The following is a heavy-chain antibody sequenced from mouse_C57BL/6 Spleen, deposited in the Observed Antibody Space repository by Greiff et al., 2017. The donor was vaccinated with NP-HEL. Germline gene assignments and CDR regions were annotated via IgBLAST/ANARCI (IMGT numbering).Heavy chain of an antibody. D-gene: IGHD4-1*01. V-gene: IGHV3-6*01. J-gene: IGHJ3*01. CDR1: GYSITSGYY. CDR2: ISYDGSN. Sequence: EVQLQQSGPGLVKPSQSLSLTCSVTGYSITSGYYWNWIRQFPGNKLEWMGYISYDGSNNYNPSLKNRISITRDTSKNQFFLKLSSVTTEDTATYYCARELGGGQGFAYWGQGTLVTVSA. CDR3: ARELGGGQGFAY.